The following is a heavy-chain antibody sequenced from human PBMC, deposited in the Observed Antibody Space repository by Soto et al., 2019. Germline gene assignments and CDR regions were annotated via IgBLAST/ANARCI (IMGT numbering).Heavy chain of an antibody. CDR1: AGTLSTYA. CDR2: FISTFHKV. D-gene: IGHD6-6*01. Sequence: QVQLVQSGTEVKKPGSSVRVSCKAPAGTLSTYAIAWVRQAPGQGLEWMGEFISTFHKVNYAQNFKGRVTLTADDSTSPAYMQLSSLTSKDTAVYFCARAWVRSSALTFSLDSWGQGTLVTVSS. V-gene: IGHV1-69*01. CDR3: ARAWVRSSALTFSLDS. J-gene: IGHJ4*02.